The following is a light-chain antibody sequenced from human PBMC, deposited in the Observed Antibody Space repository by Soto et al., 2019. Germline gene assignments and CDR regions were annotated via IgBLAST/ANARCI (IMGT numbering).Light chain of an antibody. V-gene: IGLV1-51*01. Sequence: QSVLTQPPSVSAAPGQEVTISCSGSSSNLGSNYVSWYQQLPGTAPKLLIYDNNRRPSGTPDRFSGSKSGTSAALAITGLQTGDEADYYCGTWDTRLGVVVFGGGTKVTVL. CDR2: DNN. J-gene: IGLJ2*01. CDR1: SSNLGSNY. CDR3: GTWDTRLGVVV.